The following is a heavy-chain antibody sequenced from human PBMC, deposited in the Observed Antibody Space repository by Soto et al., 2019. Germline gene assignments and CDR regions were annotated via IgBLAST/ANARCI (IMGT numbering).Heavy chain of an antibody. CDR3: ARDPGTGYDDSSGYYYD. CDR1: GFTLSSYW. D-gene: IGHD3-22*01. J-gene: IGHJ4*02. CDR2: INSDGSST. V-gene: IGHV3-74*01. Sequence: EVQLVESGGGLVQPGGSLRLSCAASGFTLSSYWMHWVRQAPGKGLVWVSRINSDGSSTSYAAYVKGRFTISRDNAKNTLYLQMNGLRAEDTAADYCARDPGTGYDDSSGYYYDWGQGTLVTVSS.